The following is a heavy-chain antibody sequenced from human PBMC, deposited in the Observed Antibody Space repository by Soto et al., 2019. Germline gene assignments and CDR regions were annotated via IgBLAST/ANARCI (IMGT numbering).Heavy chain of an antibody. V-gene: IGHV4-61*01. CDR3: ARNFYGDYASFAY. D-gene: IGHD4-17*01. Sequence: SETLSLTCTVSGGSVSSGSYYWSWIRQPPGKGLEWIGYIYYSGSTNYNPSLKSRVTISVDTSKNQFSLKLSSVTAADTAVYYCARNFYGDYASFAYWGQGTLVTVSS. J-gene: IGHJ4*02. CDR1: GGSVSSGSYY. CDR2: IYYSGST.